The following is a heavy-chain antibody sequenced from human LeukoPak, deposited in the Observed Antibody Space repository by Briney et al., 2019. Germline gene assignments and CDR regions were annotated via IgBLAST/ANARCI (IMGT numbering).Heavy chain of an antibody. J-gene: IGHJ4*02. CDR2: IYSGGST. CDR1: GFTVSSNY. D-gene: IGHD2-2*02. Sequence: GGSLRLSCAASGFTVSSNYMSWVRQAPGKGLEWVSVIYSGGSTYYADSVKGRFTISRDNSKNTLYLQMNSLRAEDTAVYYCARSYCSSTSCYKIEDWGQGTLVTVSS. V-gene: IGHV3-53*01. CDR3: ARSYCSSTSCYKIED.